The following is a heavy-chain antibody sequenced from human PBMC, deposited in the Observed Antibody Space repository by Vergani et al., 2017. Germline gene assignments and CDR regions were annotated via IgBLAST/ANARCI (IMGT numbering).Heavy chain of an antibody. J-gene: IGHJ4*02. CDR1: GGSISSGGYY. V-gene: IGHV4-31*03. CDR3: ATGAARLTSQGDY. D-gene: IGHD6-6*01. Sequence: QVQLQQWGAGLVKPSQTLSLTCTVSGGSISSGGYYWSWIRQHPGKGLEWIGYIYYSGSTYYNPSLKSRVTISVDTSKNQFSLKLSSVTAADTAVYYCATGAARLTSQGDYWGQGTLVTVSS. CDR2: IYYSGST.